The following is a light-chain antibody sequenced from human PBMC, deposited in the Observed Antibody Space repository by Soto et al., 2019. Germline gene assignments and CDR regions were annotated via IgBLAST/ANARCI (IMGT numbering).Light chain of an antibody. CDR3: LQDYNYPRT. V-gene: IGKV1-6*01. CDR2: AAS. CDR1: QSISSY. Sequence: IEMTQSPSSLSASVGDRVTITCRASQSISSYLNWYQQKPGKAPKLLIYAASSLQSGVPSRFSGSGSGTDFTLTISSLQPEDFATYYCLQDYNYPRTFGQGTKVDIK. J-gene: IGKJ1*01.